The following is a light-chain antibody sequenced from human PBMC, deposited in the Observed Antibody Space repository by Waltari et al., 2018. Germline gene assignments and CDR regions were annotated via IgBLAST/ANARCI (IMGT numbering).Light chain of an antibody. CDR2: LAS. CDR1: QDNHRY. Sequence: IQLTQTPSTLSASAGDRGTITCRASQDNHRYLAWYQHKSGKAPTVLIYLASTVEIGVPSRFGGSGSGTQFTLTRRYLQPEDFATYCCHQYHGDLTTLGQGTRLEI. CDR3: HQYHGDLTT. V-gene: IGKV1-5*03. J-gene: IGKJ5*01.